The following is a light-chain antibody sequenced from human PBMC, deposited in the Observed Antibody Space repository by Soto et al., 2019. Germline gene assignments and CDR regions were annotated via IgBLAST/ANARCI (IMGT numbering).Light chain of an antibody. CDR1: QSVSSIY. J-gene: IGKJ1*01. V-gene: IGKV3-20*01. CDR3: EQYGSSGT. CDR2: GVS. Sequence: EIVLTQSPGTLSLSPGERATRSCRASQSVSSIYFAWYQQKRGQAPRLLIYGVSSRATGIPDRFSGSGSGTDFTLTISRLEPEDSAVYYCEQYGSSGTFGQGTKVDI.